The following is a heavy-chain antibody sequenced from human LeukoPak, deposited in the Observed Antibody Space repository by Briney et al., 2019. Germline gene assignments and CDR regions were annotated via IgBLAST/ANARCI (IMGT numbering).Heavy chain of an antibody. V-gene: IGHV5-51*01. CDR2: IYPGDSDT. Sequence: GESLKISCKGSGYRFTSYCIGWVRQIPGKGLEWMGIIYPGDSDTRYSLSLQGKVPISADKSISTAYLQWSSLKASDTAMYYCERLTVGAIHFDYWGQGTLVTVSS. CDR1: GYRFTSYC. D-gene: IGHD1-26*01. CDR3: ERLTVGAIHFDY. J-gene: IGHJ4*02.